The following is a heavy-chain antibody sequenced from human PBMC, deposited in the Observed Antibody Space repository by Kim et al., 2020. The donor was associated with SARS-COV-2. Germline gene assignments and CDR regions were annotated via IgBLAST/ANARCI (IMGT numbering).Heavy chain of an antibody. Sequence: KFQGRVTITADKSTSTAYMELSSLRSEDTAVYYCARAIYSRGIAAAAPDYWGQGTLVTVSS. CDR3: ARAIYSRGIAAAAPDY. J-gene: IGHJ4*02. D-gene: IGHD6-13*01. V-gene: IGHV1-69*04.